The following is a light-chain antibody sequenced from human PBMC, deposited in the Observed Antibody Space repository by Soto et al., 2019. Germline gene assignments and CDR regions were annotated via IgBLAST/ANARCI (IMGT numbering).Light chain of an antibody. Sequence: EIVMTQSPATLSVSPGERVTLSCRASQSVRINLAWYQQKPGQAPRLLIYGASSRATGIPARFSGSGSGTGLTLTLRSLQSDDFAGYYCRQYNNGTLELTFGGGTKVEIK. J-gene: IGKJ4*01. CDR1: QSVRIN. V-gene: IGKV3-15*01. CDR2: GAS. CDR3: RQYNNGTLELT.